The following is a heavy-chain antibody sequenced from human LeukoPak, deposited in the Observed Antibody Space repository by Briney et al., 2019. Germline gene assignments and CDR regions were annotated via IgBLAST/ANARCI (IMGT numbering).Heavy chain of an antibody. D-gene: IGHD3-3*01. CDR1: GFTVSSNY. J-gene: IGHJ3*02. V-gene: IGHV3-66*01. CDR3: ARDGYYDFWSGYYIEAFDI. Sequence: GGSLRLSCAASGFTVSSNYMSWVRQAPGKGLEWVSIIYSGGSTYYADSVKGRFTISRDNAKNSLYLQMNSLRAEDTAVYYCARDGYYDFWSGYYIEAFDIWGQGTMVTVSS. CDR2: IYSGGST.